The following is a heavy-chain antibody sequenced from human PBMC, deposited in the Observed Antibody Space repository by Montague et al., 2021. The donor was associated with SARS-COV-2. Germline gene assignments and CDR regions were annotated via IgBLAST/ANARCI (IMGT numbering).Heavy chain of an antibody. CDR3: ARGIRITMVRGVTIDY. V-gene: IGHV3-21*01. CDR2: ISSSSSYI. Sequence: SLRLSCAASGFTFSSYSMNWVRQAPGKGLEWVLSISSSSSYIYYADSVKGRFTISRDNAKNSLYLQMNSLRAEDTAVYYCARGIRITMVRGVTIDYWGQGTLVTVSS. D-gene: IGHD3-10*01. J-gene: IGHJ4*02. CDR1: GFTFSSYS.